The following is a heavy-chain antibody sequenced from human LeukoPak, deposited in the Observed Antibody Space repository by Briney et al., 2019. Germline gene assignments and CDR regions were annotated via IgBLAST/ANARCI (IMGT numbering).Heavy chain of an antibody. V-gene: IGHV1-18*01. Sequence: VASVKVSCKASGYTFTSYGISWVRQAPGQGLEWMGWISAYNGNTNYPQKFQGRVTMTTDTSTSTAYMELRSLRAEDTAVYYCAKSDDYNDRYYFPYWGQGTLVTVSS. CDR1: GYTFTSYG. J-gene: IGHJ4*02. CDR2: ISAYNGNT. D-gene: IGHD5-24*01. CDR3: AKSDDYNDRYYFPY.